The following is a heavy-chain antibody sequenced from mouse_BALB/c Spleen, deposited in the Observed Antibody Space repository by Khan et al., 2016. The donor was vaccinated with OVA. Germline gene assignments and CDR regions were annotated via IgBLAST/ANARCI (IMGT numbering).Heavy chain of an antibody. V-gene: IGHV1S81*02. D-gene: IGHD3-1*01. Sequence: QVQLQQPGAELVKPGASVELSCKASGYTFTSYYLYWMKQRPGQGLEWIGGINPNNGDTNFSVKFKSKATLTVDKSSSTAYMQLSSLTSEDSAVYYCTRSGYGGFAYWGQGTLVTVSA. CDR1: GYTFTSYY. CDR2: INPNNGDT. CDR3: TRSGYGGFAY. J-gene: IGHJ3*01.